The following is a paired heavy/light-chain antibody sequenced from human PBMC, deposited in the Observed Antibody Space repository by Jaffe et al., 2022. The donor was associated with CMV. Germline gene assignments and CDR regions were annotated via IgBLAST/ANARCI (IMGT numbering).Light chain of an antibody. Sequence: DIQMTQSPSSLSASVGDRVTITCRASRGISNYLAWFQQKPGKAPKSLIYAASSLQSGVPSKFSGSGSGTDFTLTISSLQPEDFATYYCQQYNSYPWTFGQGTKVEIK. V-gene: IGKV1-16*02. CDR3: QQYNSYPWT. CDR1: RGISNY. J-gene: IGKJ1*01. CDR2: AAS.
Heavy chain of an antibody. CDR3: ATVGRSTTEGY. CDR2: ISTSGSSI. V-gene: IGHV3-48*03. CDR1: GFTFSSYE. Sequence: EVQLVESGGGLVQPGGSLRLSCAASGFTFSSYEMNWVRQAPGKGLEWVSYISTSGSSIYYGDSVKGRFTISRDNAKNSLYLQMNSLRAEDTAVYYCATVGRSTTEGYWGQGTLVTVSS. J-gene: IGHJ4*02. D-gene: IGHD3-10*01.